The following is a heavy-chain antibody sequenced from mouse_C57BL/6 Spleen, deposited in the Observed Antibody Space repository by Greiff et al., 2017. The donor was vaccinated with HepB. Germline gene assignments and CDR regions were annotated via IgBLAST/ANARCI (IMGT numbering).Heavy chain of an antibody. CDR2: IYPGDGDT. V-gene: IGHV1-82*01. CDR1: GYAFSSSW. CDR3: ARSSFITTVVATDY. J-gene: IGHJ2*01. Sequence: QVQLQQSGPELVKPGASVKISCKASGYAFSSSWMNWVKQRPGKGLEWIGRIYPGDGDTNYNGKFKGKATLTADKSSSTAYMQLSSLTSEDSAVYVCARSSFITTVVATDYWGQGTTLTVSS. D-gene: IGHD1-1*01.